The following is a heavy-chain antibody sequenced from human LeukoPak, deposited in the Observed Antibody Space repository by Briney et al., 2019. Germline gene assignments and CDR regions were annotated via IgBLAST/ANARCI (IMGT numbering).Heavy chain of an antibody. CDR3: ARRGRVEEGRYFDWSYTQGWFDP. Sequence: SETPSLTCAVYGGSFSGYYWSWIRQPPGKGLEWIGSIYHSGSTYYNPSLKSRVTISVDTSKNQFSLKLSSVTAADTAVYYCARRGRVEEGRYFDWSYTQGWFDPWGQGTLVTVSS. D-gene: IGHD3-9*01. J-gene: IGHJ5*02. CDR1: GGSFSGYY. CDR2: IYHSGST. V-gene: IGHV4-34*01.